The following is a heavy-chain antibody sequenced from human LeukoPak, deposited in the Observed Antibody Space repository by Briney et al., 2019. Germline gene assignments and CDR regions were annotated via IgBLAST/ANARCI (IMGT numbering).Heavy chain of an antibody. Sequence: ASVKVSCKASGYTFTSYDINWVRQATGQGLEWMGWMKPNSGNTGYAQKFQGRVAITRDTSASTAYMELSSLRSEDMAVYYCARDASYNWNYVLFDYWGQGTLVTVSS. J-gene: IGHJ4*02. CDR1: GYTFTSYD. CDR3: ARDASYNWNYVLFDY. D-gene: IGHD1-7*01. V-gene: IGHV1-8*01. CDR2: MKPNSGNT.